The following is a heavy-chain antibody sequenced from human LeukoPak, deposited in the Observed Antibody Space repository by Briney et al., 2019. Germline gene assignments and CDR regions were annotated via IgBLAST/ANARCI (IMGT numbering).Heavy chain of an antibody. Sequence: GVSLRLSCAASGFTFSSYAMHWVRQAPGKGLKWVAVISYDGSNKYYADSVKGRFTISRDNSKNTLYLQMNSLRAEDTAVYYCARDGSGFRGYCSSTSCSFDYWGQGTLVTVSS. V-gene: IGHV3-30*04. J-gene: IGHJ4*02. CDR2: ISYDGSNK. D-gene: IGHD2-2*01. CDR1: GFTFSSYA. CDR3: ARDGSGFRGYCSSTSCSFDY.